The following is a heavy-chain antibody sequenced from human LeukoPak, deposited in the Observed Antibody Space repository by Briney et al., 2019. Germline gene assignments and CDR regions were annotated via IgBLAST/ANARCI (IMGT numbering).Heavy chain of an antibody. V-gene: IGHV1-46*01. CDR2: INPSGGST. Sequence: GASVKVSCKASGYTFTSYYMHWVRQAPGQGLEWMGIINPSGGSTSYAQKFQGRVTMTRDMSTSTVYMELSSLRSEDTAVYYCARATPPGVVPAILEYYFDYWGQGTLVTVPS. J-gene: IGHJ4*02. CDR3: ARATPPGVVPAILEYYFDY. CDR1: GYTFTSYY. D-gene: IGHD2-2*01.